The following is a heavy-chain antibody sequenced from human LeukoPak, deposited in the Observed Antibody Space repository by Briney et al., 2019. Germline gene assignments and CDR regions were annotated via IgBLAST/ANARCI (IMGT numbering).Heavy chain of an antibody. CDR1: GLTFDDYA. CDR2: ISGDGGST. D-gene: IGHD3-22*01. Sequence: GGSLRLSCAASGLTFDDYAMHWVRQAPGKGLEWVSLISGDGGSTYYADSVKGRFTISRDNSKNSLYLQMNSLRTEDTALYYCAKDMAPYDSSGYYYLSYYYYGMDVWGQGTTVTVSS. CDR3: AKDMAPYDSSGYYYLSYYYYGMDV. J-gene: IGHJ6*02. V-gene: IGHV3-43*02.